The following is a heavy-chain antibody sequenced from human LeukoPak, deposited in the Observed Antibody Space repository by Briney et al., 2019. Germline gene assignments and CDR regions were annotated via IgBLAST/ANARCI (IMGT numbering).Heavy chain of an antibody. CDR2: ISGSGGST. J-gene: IGHJ4*02. CDR1: GFTFSSYA. CDR3: AREVITTLDFDY. Sequence: GGSLRLSCAASGFTFSSYAMSWVRQAPGKGLEWVSAISGSGGSTHYADSVKGRFTISRDNSKNTLYLQMNSLRADDTAVYYCAREVITTLDFDYWGQGTLVTVSS. D-gene: IGHD3-22*01. V-gene: IGHV3-23*01.